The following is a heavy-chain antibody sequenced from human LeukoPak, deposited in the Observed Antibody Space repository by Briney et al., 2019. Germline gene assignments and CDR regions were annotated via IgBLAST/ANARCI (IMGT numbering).Heavy chain of an antibody. CDR2: ISYDGSNK. J-gene: IGHJ4*02. D-gene: IGHD5-12*01. Sequence: PGGSLRPSCAASGFTFSSYAMHWVRQAPGKGLEWVAVISYDGSNKYYADSVKGRFTISRDNSKNTLYLQMNSLRAEDTAVYYCARVRSGYDSYYFDYWGQGTLVTVSS. CDR3: ARVRSGYDSYYFDY. CDR1: GFTFSSYA. V-gene: IGHV3-30*04.